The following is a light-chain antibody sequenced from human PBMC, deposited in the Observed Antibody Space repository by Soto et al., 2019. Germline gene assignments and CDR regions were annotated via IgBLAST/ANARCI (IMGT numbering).Light chain of an antibody. CDR2: EVG. CDR3: SSYTARGTRV. J-gene: IGLJ1*01. V-gene: IGLV2-14*01. Sequence: QSALTQPASVSGSPGQSITISCTGPSSDVGGYDFVSWYQHHPGKAPRLMIYEVGNRPSGVSFRFSGSKSGNTASLTISGRQAEDEADYYCSSYTARGTRVFGTGTKVTVL. CDR1: SSDVGGYDF.